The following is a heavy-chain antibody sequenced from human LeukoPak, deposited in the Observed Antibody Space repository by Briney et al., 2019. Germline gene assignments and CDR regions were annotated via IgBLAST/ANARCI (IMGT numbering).Heavy chain of an antibody. J-gene: IGHJ3*02. D-gene: IGHD2-21*02. CDR3: VRGGGLPNCGGYCPPDT. Sequence: SETLSLTCTVSGGSISHVASSWSWIRQPPGEGLEWIGLFHHTVGIDYKPSLKSRVTLSGDRTKNQLSLTLTSVTAADTAVYYCVRGGGLPNCGGYCPPDTWGQGKMVIVSS. CDR2: FHHTVGI. V-gene: IGHV4-30-2*01. CDR1: GGSISHVASS.